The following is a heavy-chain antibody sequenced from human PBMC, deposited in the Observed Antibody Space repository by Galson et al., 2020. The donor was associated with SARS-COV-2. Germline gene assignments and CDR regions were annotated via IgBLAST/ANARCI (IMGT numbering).Heavy chain of an antibody. CDR2: IYNDGGT. Sequence: GGYLRLSCAASGVTLSSIYMSWVRQAPGKGLEWVSDIYNDGGTYYADSVKGRFTIPKDNSKNTLYLQMNSLRAEDTAMYFCATDVSHWGQGTLVTVSS. J-gene: IGHJ4*02. V-gene: IGHV3-53*01. CDR3: ATDVSH. CDR1: GVTLSSIY.